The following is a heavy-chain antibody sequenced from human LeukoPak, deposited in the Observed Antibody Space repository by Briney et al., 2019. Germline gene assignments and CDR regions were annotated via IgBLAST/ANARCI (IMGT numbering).Heavy chain of an antibody. J-gene: IGHJ4*02. CDR1: GYTFTNFA. V-gene: IGHV7-4-1*02. CDR2: INTNTGNP. D-gene: IGHD2-2*01. Sequence: ASVKVSCKASGYTFTNFAMSWVRQAPGQGLEWMGWINTNTGNPTYAQDFTGRFVFSLDTSVSTAYLQISSLKAEDTAVYYCARETPSEMILFGYWGQGSLVTVSS. CDR3: ARETPSEMILFGY.